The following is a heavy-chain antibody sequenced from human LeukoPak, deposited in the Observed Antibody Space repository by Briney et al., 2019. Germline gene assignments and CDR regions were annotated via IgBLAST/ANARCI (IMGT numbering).Heavy chain of an antibody. V-gene: IGHV4-59*01. Sequence: PSETLSLTCTVSGGSISSYYWSWIRQPPGKGLEWIGYIYYSGSTNYNPSLKSRATISVDTSKNQFSLKLSSVTAADTAVYYCARRGGYSYGYASYYYYYMDVWGKGTTVTVSS. CDR3: ARRGGYSYGYASYYYYYMDV. D-gene: IGHD5-18*01. CDR1: GGSISSYY. J-gene: IGHJ6*03. CDR2: IYYSGST.